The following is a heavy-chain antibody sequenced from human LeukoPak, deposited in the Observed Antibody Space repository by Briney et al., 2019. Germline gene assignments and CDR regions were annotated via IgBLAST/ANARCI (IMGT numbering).Heavy chain of an antibody. D-gene: IGHD4-17*01. Sequence: SETLSLTCAVSGVSISSSSYYWGWIRQPPGKGLEWIGSIRYSGSTYYNASLRSRVTISVDTPRNQLSLKLSSVTAADTAVYYCARYYGDPYGMDVWGQGPTVTVSS. J-gene: IGHJ6*02. CDR3: ARYYGDPYGMDV. V-gene: IGHV4-39*01. CDR1: GVSISSSSYY. CDR2: IRYSGST.